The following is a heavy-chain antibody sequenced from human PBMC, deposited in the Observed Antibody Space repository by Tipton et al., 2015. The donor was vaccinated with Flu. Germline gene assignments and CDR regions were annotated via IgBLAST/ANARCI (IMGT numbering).Heavy chain of an antibody. V-gene: IGHV4-34*01. J-gene: IGHJ5*02. CDR2: INHSGST. D-gene: IGHD3-10*01. Sequence: TLSLTCAVYGGSFSGYYWRWIRPPPGKGLEWIGEINHSGSTNYNPSLQSRVTLSVDTSKNQFSLKLSSVTAADTAVYYCARVTELLWFGAARGWFDPWGQGTLVTVSS. CDR1: GGSFSGYY. CDR3: ARVTELLWFGAARGWFDP.